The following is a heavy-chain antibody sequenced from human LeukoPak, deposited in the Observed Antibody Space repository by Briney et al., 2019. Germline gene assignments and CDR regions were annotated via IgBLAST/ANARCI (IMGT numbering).Heavy chain of an antibody. Sequence: PGGSLRLSCAASGFAFSNYAMNWVRQAPGKGLEWVLSISGGGRLKNYADSVKGRFSISRDNSQNTVSLQMNNLTVEDTAVYYCAKREYSSFWGQGTLVTVSS. J-gene: IGHJ4*02. CDR1: GFAFSNYA. CDR3: AKREYSSF. V-gene: IGHV3-23*01. CDR2: ISGGGRLK. D-gene: IGHD6-6*01.